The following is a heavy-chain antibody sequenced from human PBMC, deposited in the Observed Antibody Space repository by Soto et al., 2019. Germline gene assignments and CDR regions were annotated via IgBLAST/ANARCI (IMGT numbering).Heavy chain of an antibody. V-gene: IGHV4-59*01. J-gene: IGHJ5*02. CDR1: GGSISSYY. D-gene: IGHD6-13*01. CDR2: IYYSGST. CDR3: ARVYVAAAGVVWFDP. Sequence: SETLSLTCTVSGGSISSYYWSWIRQPPGKGLEWIGYIYYSGSTNYNPSLKSRVTISVDTSKNQFSLKLSSVTAADTAVYYCARVYVAAAGVVWFDPWGQGTLVTSPQ.